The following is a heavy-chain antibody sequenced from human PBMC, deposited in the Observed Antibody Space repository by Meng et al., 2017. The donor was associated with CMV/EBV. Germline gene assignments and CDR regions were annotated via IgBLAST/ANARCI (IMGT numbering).Heavy chain of an antibody. CDR2: IYYSGST. V-gene: IGHV4-39*01. CDR3: GRHRQQLILHAFDI. J-gene: IGHJ3*02. D-gene: IGHD6-13*01. CDR1: GGSISSSSYY. Sequence: SQTPSLTCTVSGGSISSSSYYWGWIRQPPGKGLEWIGSIYYSGSTYYNPSLKSRVTISVDTSKNQFSLKLSSVTAADTAVYYCGRHRQQLILHAFDIWGQGTMVTVSS.